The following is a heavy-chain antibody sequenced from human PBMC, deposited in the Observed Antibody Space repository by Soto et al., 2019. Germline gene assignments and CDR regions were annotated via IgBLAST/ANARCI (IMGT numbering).Heavy chain of an antibody. J-gene: IGHJ4*02. CDR2: INEDESNT. D-gene: IGHD3-3*01. CDR1: GFTFSNYL. CDR3: ARGLFLDY. Sequence: GGSLRLSCATSGFTFSNYLMHWVRQAPGKGPVWVSRINEDESNTNYADSVKGRFTISRDNAKNTLYLQMNSLRAEDTAVYYCARGLFLDYWGQGTRVTVSS. V-gene: IGHV3-74*01.